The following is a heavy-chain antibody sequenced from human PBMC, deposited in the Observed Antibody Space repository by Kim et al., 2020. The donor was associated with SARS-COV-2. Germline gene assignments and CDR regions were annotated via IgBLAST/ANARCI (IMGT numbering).Heavy chain of an antibody. CDR3: ARDAWFYGSGSYYNDY. CDR1: GFTFSSYA. CDR2: ISYDGSNK. J-gene: IGHJ4*01. Sequence: GGSLRLSCAASGFTFSSYAMHWVRQAPGKGLEWVAVISYDGSNKYYADSVKGRFTISRDNSKNTLYLQMNSLRAEDTAVYYCARDAWFYGSGSYYNDYWG. D-gene: IGHD3-10*01. V-gene: IGHV3-30*04.